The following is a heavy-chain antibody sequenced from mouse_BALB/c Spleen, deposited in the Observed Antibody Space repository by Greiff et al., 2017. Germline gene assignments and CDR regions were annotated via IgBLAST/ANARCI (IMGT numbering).Heavy chain of an antibody. V-gene: IGHV1-80*01. D-gene: IGHD2-1*01. CDR1: GYAFSSYW. CDR3: ARRGDGNLAY. CDR2: IYPGDGDT. Sequence: VQLQESGAELVRPGSSVKISCKASGYAFSSYWMNWVKQRPGQGLEWIGQIYPGDGDTNYNGKFKGKATLTADKSSSTAYMQLSSLTSEDSAVYFCARRGDGNLAYWGQGTLVTVSA. J-gene: IGHJ3*01.